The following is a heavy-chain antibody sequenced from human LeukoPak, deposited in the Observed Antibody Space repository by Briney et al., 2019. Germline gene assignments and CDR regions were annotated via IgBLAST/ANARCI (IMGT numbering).Heavy chain of an antibody. CDR2: ISAYNGNT. J-gene: IGHJ4*02. D-gene: IGHD1-26*01. CDR1: GYTFTSDG. CDR3: ARESKYDGATSSLGFDY. Sequence: ASVKVSCKHSGYTFTSDGISWVRQAPGQGLEWMGWISAYNGNTNYAQKLQGRVTMTTDTSTSTAYMELRSLRSDDTAVYYCARESKYDGATSSLGFDYWGQGTLVTVSS. V-gene: IGHV1-18*01.